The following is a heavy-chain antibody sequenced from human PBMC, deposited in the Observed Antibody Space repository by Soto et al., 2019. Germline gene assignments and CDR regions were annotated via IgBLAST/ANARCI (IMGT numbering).Heavy chain of an antibody. D-gene: IGHD2-15*01. CDR2: ISYDGSNK. Sequence: GGSLRLSCAASGFTFSNYGMHWVRQAPGKGLEWVAVISYDGSNKYYADSVKGRFTISRDNSKNTLYLQMNSLRAEDTAVYYCAKDETYCSGGSCYPVASRYFDFWGQGTLVTV. CDR3: AKDETYCSGGSCYPVASRYFDF. J-gene: IGHJ4*02. V-gene: IGHV3-30*18. CDR1: GFTFSNYG.